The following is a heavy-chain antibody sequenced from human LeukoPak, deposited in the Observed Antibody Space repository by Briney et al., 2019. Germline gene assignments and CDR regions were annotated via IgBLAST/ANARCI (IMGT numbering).Heavy chain of an antibody. D-gene: IGHD7-27*01. V-gene: IGHV4-59*08. CDR3: ARHDPGWFDT. CDR1: GGSISSNY. CDR2: IYYTGST. J-gene: IGHJ5*02. Sequence: PSETLSLTCTVSGGSISSNYWSWIRQPPGKGLEWIGYIYYTGSTNYNPSLKSRATISVDTSKAHFSLKLSSATATDTAAYYCARHDPGWFDTWGQGTLVTVSS.